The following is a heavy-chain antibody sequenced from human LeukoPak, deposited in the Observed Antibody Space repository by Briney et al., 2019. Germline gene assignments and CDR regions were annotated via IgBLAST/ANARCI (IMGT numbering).Heavy chain of an antibody. CDR2: IYPGDSET. D-gene: IGHD6-13*01. CDR3: ARQQQQLVTDDY. J-gene: IGHJ4*02. CDR1: GYSFSSYW. V-gene: IGHV5-51*01. Sequence: GESLKISCKGSGYSFSSYWTGWVRQMPGKGLEWMGIIYPGDSETRYSPSFQGQVTISADKSISTAYLQWSSLKPSDTAMYYCARQQQQLVTDDYWGQGTLVTVSS.